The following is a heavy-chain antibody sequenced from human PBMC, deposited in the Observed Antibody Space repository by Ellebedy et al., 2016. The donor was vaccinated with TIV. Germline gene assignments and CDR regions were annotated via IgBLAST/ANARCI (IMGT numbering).Heavy chain of an antibody. CDR1: GFTVSTNY. D-gene: IGHD3-10*01. V-gene: IGHV3-53*01. CDR3: VRSGHSDGYFDY. J-gene: IGHJ4*02. Sequence: PGGSLRLSCAASGFTVSTNYMSWVRQAPGKGLEWVSVFYSDDKTYYADSVKGRFTFSRDNSRNTVSLQMSGLRAEDTAIYYCVRSGHSDGYFDYWGQGTLVTASS. CDR2: FYSDDKT.